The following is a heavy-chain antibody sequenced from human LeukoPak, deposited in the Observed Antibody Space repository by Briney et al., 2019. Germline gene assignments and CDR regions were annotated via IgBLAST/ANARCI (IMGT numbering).Heavy chain of an antibody. D-gene: IGHD3-10*01. J-gene: IGHJ4*02. CDR3: AREGYYGSGSPPSLYFDY. CDR1: EFDFSSHA. V-gene: IGHV3-23*01. CDR2: ISISGSKT. Sequence: GGSLRLSCAASEFDFSSHAMTWARQAPGKGLEWVSAISISGSKTYYADSVKGRFTISRDNSRSTLYLQMNSLRPEDTAIYYCAREGYYGSGSPPSLYFDYWGQGTLVTVSS.